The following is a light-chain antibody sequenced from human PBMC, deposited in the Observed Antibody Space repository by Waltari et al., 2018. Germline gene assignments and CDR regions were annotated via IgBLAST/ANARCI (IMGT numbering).Light chain of an antibody. Sequence: QSALTQPASVSGSPGQSITISCTGPSSDAGTYDYVSWYQQHPGNAPKLVIYDVTNRPSGVYRRLSGSKSGDTASLTISGLQAEDEADYYCGSYSSSRTLWVFGGGTKLTVL. J-gene: IGLJ3*02. V-gene: IGLV2-14*03. CDR1: SSDAGTYDY. CDR2: DVT. CDR3: GSYSSSRTLWV.